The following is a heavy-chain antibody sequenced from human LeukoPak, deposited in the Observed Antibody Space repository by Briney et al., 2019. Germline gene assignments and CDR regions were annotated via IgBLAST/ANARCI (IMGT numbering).Heavy chain of an antibody. V-gene: IGHV4-59*01. J-gene: IGHJ6*02. D-gene: IGHD2-2*01. CDR1: GGSISSYY. CDR3: ARDRRYCSSTSCYGGGSYYYGMDV. CDR2: IYYSGST. Sequence: ASETLSLTCTVSGGSISSYYWSWIRQPPGKGLEWIGYIYYSGSTNYNPSLKSRVTISVDTSKNQFSPKLSSVTAADTAVYYCARDRRYCSSTSCYGGGSYYYGMDVWGQGTTVTVSS.